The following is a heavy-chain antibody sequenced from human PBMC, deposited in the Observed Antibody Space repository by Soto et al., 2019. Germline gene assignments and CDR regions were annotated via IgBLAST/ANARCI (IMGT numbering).Heavy chain of an antibody. Sequence: PGGSLRLSCEASGFPFDNYAMNWVRQAPGKGLEWASAITAGGHSTFYADSVKGRFTISRDNSKNALFLQMTSLRDEDSAIFYCAKAHDTNDYFIGLFGSWGQGTLVTVSS. CDR1: GFPFDNYA. V-gene: IGHV3-23*01. D-gene: IGHD2-8*01. CDR3: AKAHDTNDYFIGLFGS. J-gene: IGHJ4*02. CDR2: ITAGGHST.